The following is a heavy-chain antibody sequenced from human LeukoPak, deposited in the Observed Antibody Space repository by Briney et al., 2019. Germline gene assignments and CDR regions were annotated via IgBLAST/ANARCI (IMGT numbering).Heavy chain of an antibody. J-gene: IGHJ5*02. CDR1: GYTFTGYY. Sequence: ASVKVSCKASGYTFTGYYMHWVRQAPGQGLEWMGWINPNSGGTNYAQKFQGWVTMTRDTSISTAYMELSRLRSDDTAVYYCAGSALGYCSSTSCYSWFDPWGQGTLVTVSS. CDR2: INPNSGGT. D-gene: IGHD2-2*01. V-gene: IGHV1-2*04. CDR3: AGSALGYCSSTSCYSWFDP.